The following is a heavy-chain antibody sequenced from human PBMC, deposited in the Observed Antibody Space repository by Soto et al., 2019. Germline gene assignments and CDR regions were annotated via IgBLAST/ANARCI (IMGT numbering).Heavy chain of an antibody. J-gene: IGHJ4*02. D-gene: IGHD2-15*01. CDR1: DGYIISSSYY. CDR3: GKVLVGATGHTDSDS. CDR2: IYYNGVT. Sequence: SETQSHTCTVSDGYIISSSYYWGWIRQPPGKGLEWIGSIYYNGVTYSNPSLKSRVTISRDTSKNQFSLKLTSVTAADTALYYCGKVLVGATGHTDSDSWGPGTLVTGSS. V-gene: IGHV4-39*01.